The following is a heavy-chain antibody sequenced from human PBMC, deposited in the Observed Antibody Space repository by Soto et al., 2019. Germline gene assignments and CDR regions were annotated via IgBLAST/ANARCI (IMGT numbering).Heavy chain of an antibody. CDR2: IGPESGAT. CDR3: GRGRSGQIVVFY. J-gene: IGHJ4*02. D-gene: IGHD1-26*01. V-gene: IGHV1-2*02. CDR1: GYTFTGHY. Sequence: ASVKVSCKTSGYTFTGHYIHWVRQAPQQGPEWMGEIGPESGATRYAQKFRGRVTMTMDTSIATVYMELKNLSPDDTAVYYCGRGRSGQIVVFYWGQGTPVTVSS.